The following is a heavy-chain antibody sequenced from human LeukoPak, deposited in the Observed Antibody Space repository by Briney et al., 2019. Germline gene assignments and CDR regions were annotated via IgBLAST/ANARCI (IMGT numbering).Heavy chain of an antibody. CDR2: ISAYNGNT. CDR1: GYTFTSYG. J-gene: IGHJ3*02. CDR3: ARGISVTKKGDAFDI. V-gene: IGHV1-18*01. D-gene: IGHD4-17*01. Sequence: ASVKVSCKASGYTFTSYGISWVRQAPGQGLEWMGWISAYNGNTNYAQKLQGRVTMTTDTSTSTAYMELRSLRSDDTAVYYCARGISVTKKGDAFDIWGQGTMVTVSS.